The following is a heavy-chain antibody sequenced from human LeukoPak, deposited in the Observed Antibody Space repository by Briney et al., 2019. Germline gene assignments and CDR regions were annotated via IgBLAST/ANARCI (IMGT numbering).Heavy chain of an antibody. CDR3: ASHRRYATGSEEFDY. Sequence: SETLSLTCTVSGGSISSSDYYGARIRQPPGEGLEWIGSIYYSGNTYYHPSLKSRVTISVDTSKNQFSLKLSSVTAPDTAVYYCASHRRYATGSEEFDYWGQGALVTVSS. V-gene: IGHV4-39*01. CDR2: IYYSGNT. CDR1: GGSISSSDYY. D-gene: IGHD2-8*01. J-gene: IGHJ4*02.